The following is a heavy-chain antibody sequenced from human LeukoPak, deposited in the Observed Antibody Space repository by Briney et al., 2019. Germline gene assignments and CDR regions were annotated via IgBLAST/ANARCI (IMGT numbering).Heavy chain of an antibody. J-gene: IGHJ4*02. D-gene: IGHD3-10*01. V-gene: IGHV4-61*02. CDR2: IYTSGST. CDR1: GGSISSGSYY. CDR3: ARLGLHYYGSGSYFHSTRNFDY. Sequence: SETLSLTCTVSGGSISSGSYYWSWIRQPAGKGLEWIGRIYTSGSTNYNPSLKSRVTISVDTSKNQFSLKLSSVTAADTAVYYCARLGLHYYGSGSYFHSTRNFDYWGQGTLVTVSS.